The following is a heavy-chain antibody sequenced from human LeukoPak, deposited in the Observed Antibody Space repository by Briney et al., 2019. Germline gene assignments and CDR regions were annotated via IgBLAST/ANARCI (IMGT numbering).Heavy chain of an antibody. J-gene: IGHJ3*02. CDR1: GFTFRSYA. CDR2: ISSNGGST. V-gene: IGHV3-64*04. CDR3: AKRAGYASGWNDAFDI. D-gene: IGHD6-19*01. Sequence: GGSLRLSCSASGFTFRSYAVHWVRQAPGKGLEYISSISSNGGSTYYADSVKGRFTISRDNSKNTVYLQMNSLRAEDTALYYCAKRAGYASGWNDAFDIWGQETMVTVSS.